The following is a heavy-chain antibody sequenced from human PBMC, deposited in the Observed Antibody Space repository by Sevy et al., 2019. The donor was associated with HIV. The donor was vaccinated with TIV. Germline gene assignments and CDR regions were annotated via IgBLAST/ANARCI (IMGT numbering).Heavy chain of an antibody. D-gene: IGHD1-1*01. Sequence: SVKVSCKASGGTFSSYAISWVRQAPGQGLEWMGGIIPIFGTANNAQKFQGRVTITADESTSTAYMELSSLRSEDTAVYCCAREYKVGAFDIWGQGTMVTVSS. V-gene: IGHV1-69*13. CDR1: GGTFSSYA. CDR3: AREYKVGAFDI. J-gene: IGHJ3*02. CDR2: IIPIFGTA.